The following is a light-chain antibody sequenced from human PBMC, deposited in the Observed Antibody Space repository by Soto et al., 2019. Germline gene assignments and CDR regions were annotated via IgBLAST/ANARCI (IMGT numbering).Light chain of an antibody. CDR1: QGIGDT. Sequence: TQFPATLSLSPGEGVTLSCRANQGIGDTLAWYQHKPGQTPILLTYDTSNRATGIPARFSDSESGTDFTLTICSLEPEDFAVYYGQQRSNWPPITFRQGTRPKNK. J-gene: IGKJ5*01. V-gene: IGKV3-11*01. CDR2: DTS. CDR3: QQRSNWPPIT.